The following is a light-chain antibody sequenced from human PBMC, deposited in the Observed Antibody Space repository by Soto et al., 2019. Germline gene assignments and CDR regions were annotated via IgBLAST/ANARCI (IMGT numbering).Light chain of an antibody. V-gene: IGKV3D-15*01. J-gene: IGKJ4*01. CDR3: ETHSDGPLT. Sequence: IIVTGSPWTLYVCTGEGAGLCFGASQSVSSNLAWYQQNPGQAPNLLIFDASKRATGIPARFSGSGSRKACTATISSIESEDVAVYYWETHSDGPLTFRGGNKVDIK. CDR2: DAS. CDR1: QSVSSN.